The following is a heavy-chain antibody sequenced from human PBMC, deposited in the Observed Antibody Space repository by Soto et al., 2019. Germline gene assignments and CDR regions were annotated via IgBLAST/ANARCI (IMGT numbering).Heavy chain of an antibody. V-gene: IGHV4-30-4*01. CDR1: GGSIGSGDYY. D-gene: IGHD2-15*01. CDR3: ARVGYCSGDTCYLAWFDP. J-gene: IGHJ5*02. CDR2: IYYTGST. Sequence: QVQLQESGPGPVKPSQTLSLSCSVSGGSIGSGDYYWSWIRQPPGKGLEWIGYIYYTGSTYYNPSLKSRVTISVDTSKNQFSLNLSSVTAADTAVYYCARVGYCSGDTCYLAWFDPWGQGTLVTVSS.